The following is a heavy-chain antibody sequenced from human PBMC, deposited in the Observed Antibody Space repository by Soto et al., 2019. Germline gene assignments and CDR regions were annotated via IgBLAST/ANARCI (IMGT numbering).Heavy chain of an antibody. CDR1: GGTLRSHA. CDR2: IIPIVGSP. Sequence: QVQLVQSGAEVKKPGSSVRVSCKASGGTLRSHAINWVRQAPGEGLEWMGGIIPIVGSPYYAQKIQGRGSMHADESSITACMELSSLRTEGPAVYDCAETLEIPDHHGMDVWGQGTTFTVSS. D-gene: IGHD2-2*02. CDR3: AETLEIPDHHGMDV. J-gene: IGHJ6*02. V-gene: IGHV1-69*01.